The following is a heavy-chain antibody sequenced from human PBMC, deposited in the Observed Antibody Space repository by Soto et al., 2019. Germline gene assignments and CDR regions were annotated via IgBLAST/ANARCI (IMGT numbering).Heavy chain of an antibody. CDR1: GGSISSGGYY. J-gene: IGHJ4*02. D-gene: IGHD2-15*01. CDR3: ARSPPRYCSGGSCYNYFDY. Sequence: PSETLSLTCTVSGGSISSGGYYWSWIRQHPGKGLEWIGYIYYSGSTYYNPSLKSRVTISVDTSKNQFSLKLSSVTAADTAVYYCARSPPRYCSGGSCYNYFDYWGQATLVTVSS. CDR2: IYYSGST. V-gene: IGHV4-31*03.